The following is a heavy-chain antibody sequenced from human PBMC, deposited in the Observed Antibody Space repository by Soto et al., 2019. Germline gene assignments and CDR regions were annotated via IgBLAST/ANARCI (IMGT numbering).Heavy chain of an antibody. CDR2: IWHDGSNQ. CDR1: GFTFSSYG. CDR3: ARERGQIDY. V-gene: IGHV3-33*01. J-gene: IGHJ4*02. Sequence: QVQLVESGGGVVQPGRSLRLSCAASGFTFSSYGMQWVRQAPGKGLEWVAVIWHDGSNQYYAASVKGRFTVSRDNSKNTLYLQLNSLRVEDTAVYYCARERGQIDYWGQGTLVTVSS.